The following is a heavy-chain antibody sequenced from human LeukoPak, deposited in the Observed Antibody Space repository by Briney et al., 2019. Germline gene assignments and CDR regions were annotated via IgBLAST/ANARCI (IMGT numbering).Heavy chain of an antibody. Sequence: ASVKVSCKASGYTFTGYYMHWVRQAPGQGLEWMGWINPNSGGTNYAQKFQGRVTMTRDTSISTAYMELSRLRSDDTAVYYCARPIYCSSTSCYGGGWFDPWGQGTLVTVSS. CDR1: GYTFTGYY. D-gene: IGHD2-2*01. V-gene: IGHV1-2*02. CDR3: ARPIYCSSTSCYGGGWFDP. J-gene: IGHJ5*02. CDR2: INPNSGGT.